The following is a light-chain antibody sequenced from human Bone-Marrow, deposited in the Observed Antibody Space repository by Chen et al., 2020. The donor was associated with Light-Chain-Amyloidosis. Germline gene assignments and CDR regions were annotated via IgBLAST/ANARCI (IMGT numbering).Light chain of an antibody. J-gene: IGKJ4*01. CDR3: QQYGTSPRA. CDR2: CSS. V-gene: IGKV3-20*01. CDR1: QTISSNY. Sequence: EIVLTQTPGTLSLSPGEGANLSCRASQTISSNYLTWYQQKFCHAPRLLIYCSSSRSTGIPDRFTGSGSGADFTLTINRLEPEDFAMYYCQQYGTSPRAFGGGTKVEIK.